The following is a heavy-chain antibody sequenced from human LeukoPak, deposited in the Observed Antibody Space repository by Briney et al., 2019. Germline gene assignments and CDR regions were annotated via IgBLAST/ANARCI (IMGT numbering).Heavy chain of an antibody. D-gene: IGHD1-26*01. CDR3: ASSRPWELLSAFQM. Sequence: GGSLRLSCAASGFTFSSYAMHWVRQAPGKGLEWVAVISYDGSSKYYADSVKGRFTISRDNSKNTLYLQMNSLRAEDTAVYYCASSRPWELLSAFQMWGQGTLVTVSS. V-gene: IGHV3-30*04. CDR2: ISYDGSSK. CDR1: GFTFSSYA. J-gene: IGHJ3*02.